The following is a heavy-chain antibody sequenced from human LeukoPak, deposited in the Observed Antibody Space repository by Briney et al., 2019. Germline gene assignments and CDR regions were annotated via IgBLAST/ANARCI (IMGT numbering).Heavy chain of an antibody. J-gene: IGHJ4*02. CDR3: AKARYYYGSDLYYFDY. Sequence: GRSLRLSCAASGFTFSSYGMHWVRQAPGKGLEWVAVISYDGSNKYYAASVKGRFTISRDNSKNTLYLQMNSLRAEDAAVYYCAKARYYYGSDLYYFDYWGQGTLVTVSS. CDR2: ISYDGSNK. D-gene: IGHD3-10*01. CDR1: GFTFSSYG. V-gene: IGHV3-30*18.